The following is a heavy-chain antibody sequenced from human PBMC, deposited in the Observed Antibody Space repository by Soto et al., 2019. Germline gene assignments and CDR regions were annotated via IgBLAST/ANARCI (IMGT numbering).Heavy chain of an antibody. V-gene: IGHV4-59*12. CDR1: GGSISSYY. CDR3: ARDPGPTRAFDI. Sequence: SETLSLTCTVSGGSISSYYWSWIRQPPGKGLEWIGYIYYSGSTNYNPSLKSRVTISVDTSKNQLSLKLSSVTAADTAVYYCARDPGPTRAFDIWGQGTMVTVSS. D-gene: IGHD5-12*01. CDR2: IYYSGST. J-gene: IGHJ3*02.